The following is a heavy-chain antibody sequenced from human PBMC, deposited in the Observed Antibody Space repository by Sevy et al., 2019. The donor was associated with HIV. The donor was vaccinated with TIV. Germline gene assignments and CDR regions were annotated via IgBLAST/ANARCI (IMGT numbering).Heavy chain of an antibody. V-gene: IGHV6-1*01. CDR1: GDSVSSNSAA. D-gene: IGHD6-19*01. CDR3: AREAIAVAGGHGFDY. CDR2: TYYRSKWYN. J-gene: IGHJ4*02. Sequence: KQSQTLSLTCAISGDSVSSNSAAWNWIRQSPSRGLEWLGRTYYRSKWYNDYAVSVKSRITINPDTSKNQFSLQLNSVTPDDTAVYYCAREAIAVAGGHGFDYWGQGTLVTVSS.